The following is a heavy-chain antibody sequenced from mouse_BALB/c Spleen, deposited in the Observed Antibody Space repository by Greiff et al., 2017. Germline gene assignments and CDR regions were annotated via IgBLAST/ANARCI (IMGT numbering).Heavy chain of an antibody. J-gene: IGHJ2*01. CDR2: IDPENGNT. D-gene: IGHD2-1*01. CDR1: GFNIKDYY. Sequence: EVKLVESGAELVRPGALVKLSCKASGFNIKDYYMHWVKQRPEQGLEWIGWIDPENGNTIYDPKFQGKASITADTSSNTAYLQLSSLTSEDTAFYYCARALYYGNDYWGQGTTLTVSS. V-gene: IGHV14-1*02. CDR3: ARALYYGNDY.